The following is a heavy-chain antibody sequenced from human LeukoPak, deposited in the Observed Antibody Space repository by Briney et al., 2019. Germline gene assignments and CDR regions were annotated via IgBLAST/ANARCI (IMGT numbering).Heavy chain of an antibody. CDR3: ARRIAVAGPTIDY. D-gene: IGHD6-19*01. J-gene: IGHJ4*02. Sequence: PSETLSLTCAVYGGSFSGYYWSWIRQPPGKGLEWIGEINHSGSTNYNPSLKSRVTISVDTSKNQFSLKLSSVTAADTAVYYCARRIAVAGPTIDYWGQGTLVTVAS. CDR2: INHSGST. V-gene: IGHV4-34*01. CDR1: GGSFSGYY.